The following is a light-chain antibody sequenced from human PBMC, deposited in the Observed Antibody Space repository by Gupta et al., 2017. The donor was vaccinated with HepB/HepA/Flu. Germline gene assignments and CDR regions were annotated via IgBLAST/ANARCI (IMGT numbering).Light chain of an antibody. CDR3: QQSYSTPCS. CDR2: AAF. V-gene: IGKV1-39*01. Sequence: DIQMTQSPSSLSASIGDRVTITCRASQRISNNLNWYQQKPGKAPNLLIFAAFNLQSGVPSRFIGSGSGTDFTLTISSLQPEDFSTYYCQQSYSTPCSFGQGTKLEIK. J-gene: IGKJ2*04. CDR1: QRISNN.